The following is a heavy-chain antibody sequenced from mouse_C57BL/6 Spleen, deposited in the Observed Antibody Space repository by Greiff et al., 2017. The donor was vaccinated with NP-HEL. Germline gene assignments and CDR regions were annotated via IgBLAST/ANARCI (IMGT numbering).Heavy chain of an antibody. V-gene: IGHV1-81*01. CDR2: IYPRSGNT. J-gene: IGHJ4*01. Sequence: VQLQQSGAELARPGASVKLSCKASGYTFTSYGISWVKQRTGQGLEWIGEIYPRSGNTYYNEKFKGKATLTADKSSSTAYMELRSLTSEDSAVYFCAREDYGSPNYYAMDYWGQGTSVTVSS. CDR3: AREDYGSPNYYAMDY. D-gene: IGHD1-1*01. CDR1: GYTFTSYG.